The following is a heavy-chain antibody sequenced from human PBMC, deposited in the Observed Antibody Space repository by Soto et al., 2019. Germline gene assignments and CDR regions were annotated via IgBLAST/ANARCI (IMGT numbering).Heavy chain of an antibody. J-gene: IGHJ4*02. CDR3: EKNLDYGFRFQVIFDY. CDR2: ISYDGSNK. Sequence: GWSLRLSCAASGFTFSSYGIHWVRQAPGKGLEWVAVISYDGSNKYYADSVKGRFTISRDNSKNTLFLQMDSLRAGDTAVYYCEKNLDYGFRFQVIFDYWCQGTLVTV. V-gene: IGHV3-30*18. CDR1: GFTFSSYG. D-gene: IGHD3-10*01.